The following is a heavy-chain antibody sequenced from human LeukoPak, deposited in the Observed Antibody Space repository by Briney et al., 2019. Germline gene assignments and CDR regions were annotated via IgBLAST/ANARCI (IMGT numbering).Heavy chain of an antibody. CDR3: VVDLSGSADY. CDR1: GFSFSNYW. CDR2: TNEHGTII. V-gene: IGHV3-74*01. J-gene: IGHJ4*02. Sequence: GGSLRLSCAASGFSFSNYWFHWVRQAPGEGLVWVSRTNEHGTIINYADSVKGRFTISRDNAKNTLYLQMNSLRTEDSALYYCVVDLSGSADYWGQGILVTVSS. D-gene: IGHD3-10*01.